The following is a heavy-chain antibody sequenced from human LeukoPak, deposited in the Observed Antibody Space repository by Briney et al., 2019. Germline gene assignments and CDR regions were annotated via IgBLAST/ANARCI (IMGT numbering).Heavy chain of an antibody. CDR1: GYTFTSYG. V-gene: IGHV1-18*01. CDR2: ISAYNGNT. CDR3: ARDQDYYGSGSYQF. Sequence: GASVKVSCKASGYTFTSYGISWVRQAPGQGLEWMGWISAYNGNTNYAQKLQGRVTITADESTSTAYMELSSLRSEDTAVYYCARDQDYYGSGSYQFWGQGTLVTVSS. D-gene: IGHD3-10*01. J-gene: IGHJ4*02.